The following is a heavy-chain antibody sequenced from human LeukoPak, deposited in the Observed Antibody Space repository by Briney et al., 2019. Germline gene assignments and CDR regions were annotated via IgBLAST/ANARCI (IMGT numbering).Heavy chain of an antibody. CDR2: ISWNSGSI. Sequence: GRSLRLSCAASGFTFDDYAMHWVRQAPGKGLEWVSGISWNSGSIGYADSVKGRFTISRDNAKNSLYLQMNSLRAEDTAVYYCAKPESGYYSYFDYWGQGTLVTVSS. J-gene: IGHJ4*02. D-gene: IGHD3-3*01. CDR1: GFTFDDYA. V-gene: IGHV3-9*01. CDR3: AKPESGYYSYFDY.